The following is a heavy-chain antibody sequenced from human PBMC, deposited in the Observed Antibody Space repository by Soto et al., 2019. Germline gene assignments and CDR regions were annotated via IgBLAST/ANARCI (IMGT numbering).Heavy chain of an antibody. Sequence: GGSLRLSCAASGFTVSSNYMSWIRQAPGKGLEWVSVIYSGGSTYYADSVKGRFTISRDNSKNTLYLQMNSLRAEDTAVYYCAREFERCSGGSCYTIDYWGQGTLVTVSS. D-gene: IGHD2-15*01. J-gene: IGHJ4*02. V-gene: IGHV3-53*01. CDR2: IYSGGST. CDR1: GFTVSSNY. CDR3: AREFERCSGGSCYTIDY.